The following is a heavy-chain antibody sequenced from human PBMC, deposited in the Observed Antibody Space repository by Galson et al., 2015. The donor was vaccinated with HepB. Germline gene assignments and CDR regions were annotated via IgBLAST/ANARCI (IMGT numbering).Heavy chain of an antibody. D-gene: IGHD2-2*01. Sequence: SVKVSCKASGYTFTGYYMHWVRQAPGQGLEWMGWINPNSGGTNYAQKFQGWVTMTRDTSISTAYIELSRLISDDTAVYYCARGGLVPAATADSLDYWGQGTLVTVSS. CDR2: INPNSGGT. V-gene: IGHV1-2*04. J-gene: IGHJ4*02. CDR1: GYTFTGYY. CDR3: ARGGLVPAATADSLDY.